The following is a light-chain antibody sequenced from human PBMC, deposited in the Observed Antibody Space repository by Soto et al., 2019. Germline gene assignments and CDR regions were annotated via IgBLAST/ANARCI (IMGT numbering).Light chain of an antibody. CDR2: DVS. V-gene: IGLV2-14*01. J-gene: IGLJ1*01. CDR3: SSYTGSGTDV. Sequence: QPALAQPASGSGSPGQSITISCTGTSSDVGGYNYVSWYQQYPGKAPKLMIFDVSNRPSGVSDRFSGSKSGDTASLTISGLQAEDEADYYCSSYTGSGTDVFGTGTRSPS. CDR1: SSDVGGYNY.